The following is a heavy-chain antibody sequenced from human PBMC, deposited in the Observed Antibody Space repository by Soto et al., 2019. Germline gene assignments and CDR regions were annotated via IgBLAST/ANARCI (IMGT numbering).Heavy chain of an antibody. CDR1: GYSFTSYW. Sequence: GESLKISCKGSGYSFTSYWIGWVRQMPGKGLEWMGIIYPGDSDTRYSPSFQGQVTISADKSISTAYLQWSSLKASGTAMYYCARRKYYGSGSSIGEGYYYYYGMDVWGQGTTVTVSS. V-gene: IGHV5-51*01. D-gene: IGHD3-10*01. CDR2: IYPGDSDT. J-gene: IGHJ6*02. CDR3: ARRKYYGSGSSIGEGYYYYYGMDV.